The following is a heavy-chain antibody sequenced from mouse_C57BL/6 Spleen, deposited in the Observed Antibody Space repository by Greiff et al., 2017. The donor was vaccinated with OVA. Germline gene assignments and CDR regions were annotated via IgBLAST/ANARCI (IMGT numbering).Heavy chain of an antibody. CDR1: GYTFTSYW. Sequence: QVQLQQPGAELVRPGSSVKLSCKASGYTFTSYWMHWVKQRPIQGLEWIGNIDPSDSETHYNQKFKDKATLTVDKSSSTAYMQLSSLTSEDSAVYDCARSNYYGSSRYYFDYWGQGTTLTVSS. CDR2: IDPSDSET. V-gene: IGHV1-52*01. D-gene: IGHD1-1*01. J-gene: IGHJ2*01. CDR3: ARSNYYGSSRYYFDY.